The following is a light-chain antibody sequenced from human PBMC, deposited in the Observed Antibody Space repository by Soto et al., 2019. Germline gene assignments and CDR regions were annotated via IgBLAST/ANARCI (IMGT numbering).Light chain of an antibody. CDR3: QQYYSPTYT. CDR2: WAS. V-gene: IGKV4-1*01. CDR1: QSVLFSTNNKNF. Sequence: DIVMTQSPDSLAVSLGERATVNCKSSQSVLFSTNNKNFLAWYQQKPGQPPKXXLYWASTRESGVPDRFSGSGAGTDFTLTINSLQAEDVALDYCQQYYSPTYTFGQGTRLEIK. J-gene: IGKJ5*01.